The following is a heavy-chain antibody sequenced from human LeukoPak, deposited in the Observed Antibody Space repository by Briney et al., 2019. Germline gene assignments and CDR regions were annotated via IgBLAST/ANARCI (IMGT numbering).Heavy chain of an antibody. CDR1: GFTFSSYA. D-gene: IGHD3-3*01. CDR3: ARHRGYDFWRPTDY. J-gene: IGHJ4*02. CDR2: IYYSGST. V-gene: IGHV4-39*01. Sequence: GSLRLSCAASGFTFSSYAMSWIRQPPGKGLEWIGSIYYSGSTYYNPSLKSRVTISVDTSKNQFSLKLSSVTAADTAVYYCARHRGYDFWRPTDYWGQGTLVTVSS.